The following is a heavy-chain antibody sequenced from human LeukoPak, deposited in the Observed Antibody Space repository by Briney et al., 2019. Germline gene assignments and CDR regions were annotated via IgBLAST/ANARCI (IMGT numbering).Heavy chain of an antibody. CDR3: ARDRLGYYDFWSGHIDY. CDR1: GFTFSSYA. V-gene: IGHV3-30-3*01. Sequence: PGRSLRHSCAASGFTFSSYAMHWVRQAPGKGLEWVAVISYDGSNKYYADSVKGRFTISRDNSKNTLYLQMNSLRAEDTAVYYCARDRLGYYDFWSGHIDYWGQGTLVTVSS. CDR2: ISYDGSNK. J-gene: IGHJ4*02. D-gene: IGHD3-3*01.